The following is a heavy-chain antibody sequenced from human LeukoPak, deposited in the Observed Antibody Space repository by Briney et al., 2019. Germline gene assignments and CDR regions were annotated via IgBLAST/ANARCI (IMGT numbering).Heavy chain of an antibody. Sequence: QPGGSLRLSCAASGFTVSSNYMSWVRQAPGKGLEWVSVIYSGGSTYYADSVKGRFTISRDNSKNTLYLQMNSLRAEDTAVYYCARDFSSSLLLDAFDIWGQGTMVTVSS. CDR2: IYSGGST. CDR3: ARDFSSSLLLDAFDI. J-gene: IGHJ3*02. V-gene: IGHV3-66*01. CDR1: GFTVSSNY. D-gene: IGHD6-13*01.